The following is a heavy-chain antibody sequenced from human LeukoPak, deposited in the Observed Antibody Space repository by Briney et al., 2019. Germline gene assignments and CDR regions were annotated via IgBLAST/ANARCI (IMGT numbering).Heavy chain of an antibody. D-gene: IGHD3-9*01. CDR1: GFTFSNYK. J-gene: IGHJ6*02. Sequence: GGSLRLSFEPPGFTFSNYKITWFRQPPGKGLDWVSYITNSGSTIHYADSVKGRFTISRDNAKNSLYLQMNSLRAEDTAVYYCARSIGLTGGGVDVWGQGTTVTVSS. CDR2: ITNSGSTI. CDR3: ARSIGLTGGGVDV. V-gene: IGHV3-11*01.